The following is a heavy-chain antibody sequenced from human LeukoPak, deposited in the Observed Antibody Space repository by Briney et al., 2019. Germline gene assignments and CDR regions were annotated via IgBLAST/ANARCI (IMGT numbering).Heavy chain of an antibody. J-gene: IGHJ5*02. CDR2: IYHSGST. CDR1: GYSISSGYY. D-gene: IGHD3-10*01. CDR3: ARSVRRLYGSGRSNWFDP. Sequence: SETLSLTCTVSGYSISSGYYRGWIRQPPGKGLEWIGSIYHSGSTYYNPSLKSRVTISVDTSKNQFSLKLSSVTAADTAVYCCARSVRRLYGSGRSNWFDPWGQGTLVTVSS. V-gene: IGHV4-38-2*02.